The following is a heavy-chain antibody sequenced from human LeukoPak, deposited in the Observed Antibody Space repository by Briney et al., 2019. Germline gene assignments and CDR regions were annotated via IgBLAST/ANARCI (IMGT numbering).Heavy chain of an antibody. D-gene: IGHD6-19*01. CDR1: GGSISSSSYY. CDR2: IYYSGST. Sequence: SETLSLTCTVSGGSISSSSYYWGWIRQPPGKGLEWIGSIYYSGSTYYNPSLKSRVTISVDTSKNQFSLKLSSVTAADTAVYYCARGRIAVAGTPFGYWGQGTLVTVSS. CDR3: ARGRIAVAGTPFGY. J-gene: IGHJ4*02. V-gene: IGHV4-39*01.